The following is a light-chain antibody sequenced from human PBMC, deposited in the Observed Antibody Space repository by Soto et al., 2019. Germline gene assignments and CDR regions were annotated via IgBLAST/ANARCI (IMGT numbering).Light chain of an antibody. J-gene: IGKJ2*01. CDR1: QGLNNW. CDR3: QQANSLPYT. CDR2: ATS. V-gene: IGKV1-12*01. Sequence: DILMTQSPSSVSASVGDRVTITCRASQGLNNWLAWYQQKPGKAPNLLIYATSSLQSGVPSRFSGRGSGTEFTLTISSLQPEDFATYYCQQANSLPYTFGQGTKVDIK.